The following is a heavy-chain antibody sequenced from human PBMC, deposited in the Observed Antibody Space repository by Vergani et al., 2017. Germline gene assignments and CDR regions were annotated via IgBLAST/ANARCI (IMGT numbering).Heavy chain of an antibody. D-gene: IGHD3-16*02. CDR3: AGGITPIWGRYRPEPCDY. CDR1: GFTFSSYW. J-gene: IGHJ4*02. V-gene: IGHV3-7*01. Sequence: EVQLVESGGGLVQPGGSLRLSCAASGFTFSSYWMSWVRQAPGKGLEWVANIKQDGSEKYYVDSVKGRFTISRDNAKNSLYLQMNSLRAEDTAVYYCAGGITPIWGRYRPEPCDYWGQGTLVTVSS. CDR2: IKQDGSEK.